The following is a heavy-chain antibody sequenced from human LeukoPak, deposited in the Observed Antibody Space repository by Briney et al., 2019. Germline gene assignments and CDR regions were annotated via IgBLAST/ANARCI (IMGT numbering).Heavy chain of an antibody. CDR2: IYTSGST. CDR3: AREAGATTTYYFDY. J-gene: IGHJ4*02. Sequence: PSETLSLTCTVSGGSISSYYWSWIRQPAGKGLEWIGRIYTSGSTNYNPSLKSRVTISVDKSKNQFSLKLSSVTAADTAVYYCAREAGATTTYYFDYWGRGTLVTVSS. D-gene: IGHD1-26*01. V-gene: IGHV4-4*07. CDR1: GGSISSYY.